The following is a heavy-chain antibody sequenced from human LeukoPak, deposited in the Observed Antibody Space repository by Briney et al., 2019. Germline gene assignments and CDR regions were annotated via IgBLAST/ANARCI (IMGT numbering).Heavy chain of an antibody. J-gene: IGHJ4*02. Sequence: PGGSLRLSCAASGFSFSSHAMSWVRQAPGKGLEWVSVISGSGGSTYYADSVKGRFTISRDNSKNTLYLQMNSLRAEDTAVYYCAKDCSSYGAIRYYFDYWGQGTLVTVSS. CDR2: ISGSGGST. CDR3: AKDCSSYGAIRYYFDY. V-gene: IGHV3-23*01. CDR1: GFSFSSHA. D-gene: IGHD4-17*01.